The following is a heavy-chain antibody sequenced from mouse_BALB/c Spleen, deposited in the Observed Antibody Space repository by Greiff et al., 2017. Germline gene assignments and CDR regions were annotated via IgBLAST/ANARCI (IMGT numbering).Heavy chain of an antibody. D-gene: IGHD3-1*01. CDR1: GYTFTSYW. CDR2: INPSNGRT. Sequence: QVQLQQPGAELVKPGASVKLSCKASGYTFTSYWMHWVKQRPGQGLEWIGEINPSNGRTNYNEKFKSKATLTVDKSSSTAYMQLSSLTSEDSAVYYCARGGSSGFFFDYWGQGTTLTVSS. CDR3: ARGGSSGFFFDY. V-gene: IGHV1S81*02. J-gene: IGHJ2*01.